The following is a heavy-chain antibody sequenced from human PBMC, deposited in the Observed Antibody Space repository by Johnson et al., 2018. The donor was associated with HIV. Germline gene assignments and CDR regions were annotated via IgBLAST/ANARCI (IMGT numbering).Heavy chain of an antibody. CDR3: ARGGPFHAFDI. J-gene: IGHJ3*02. CDR1: GFSISDSA. D-gene: IGHD2-21*01. Sequence: QMLLVESGGGVVQPGGSLRLSCLASGFSISDSAIHWVRQAPGKGLESVAVISKDGDNEYYADSVKGRFTISRDNSKNTLYLQMNSLRAEDTAMYFCARGGPFHAFDIWGHGTTVTVSS. V-gene: IGHV3-30-3*01. CDR2: ISKDGDNE.